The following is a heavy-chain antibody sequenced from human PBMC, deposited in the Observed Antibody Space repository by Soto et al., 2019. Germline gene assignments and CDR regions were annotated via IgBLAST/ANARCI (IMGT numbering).Heavy chain of an antibody. CDR2: ISYEGSKK. CDR3: ARDPASADYYYYYSMNI. V-gene: IGHV3-30*03. CDR1: GSSFSSYS. Sequence: PGGSRRPACAAAGSSFSSYSMNWVRQAPGKGRGWGAVISYEGSKKYYAGSGKGRFTIPRDNSNNTLSLQINSLIPEDTAVNECARDPASADYYYYYSMNIWGRETTVTV. D-gene: IGHD2-2*01. J-gene: IGHJ6*02.